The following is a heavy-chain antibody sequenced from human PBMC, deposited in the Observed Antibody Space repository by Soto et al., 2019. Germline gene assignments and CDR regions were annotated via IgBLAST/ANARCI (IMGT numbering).Heavy chain of an antibody. CDR1: GFTFSSYA. CDR3: AKDLRRSAIYYYGMDV. V-gene: IGHV3-23*01. J-gene: IGHJ6*02. CDR2: ISGSGGSI. Sequence: GGSLRLSCAASGFTFSSYAMSWVRQAPGKGLEWVSAISGSGGSIYYADSVKGRFTISRDNSKITLYLQMNSLRAEDTAVYYCAKDLRRSAIYYYGMDVWGQGTTVTVSS.